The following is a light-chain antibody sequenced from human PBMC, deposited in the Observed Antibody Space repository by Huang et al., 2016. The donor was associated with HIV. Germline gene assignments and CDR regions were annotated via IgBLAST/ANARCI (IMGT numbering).Light chain of an antibody. V-gene: IGKV6-21*02. CDR3: HQSRSFPYT. CDR2: YAS. Sequence: EIVLTQSPDFLSVTPKEKVTITCRASQSIGNSLHWYQQKPGQSPSLLIKYASQSISGVPSRFSGSGFGTDFTLTINSLESEDAATYYCHQSRSFPYTFGQGTRLEIK. CDR1: QSIGNS. J-gene: IGKJ2*01.